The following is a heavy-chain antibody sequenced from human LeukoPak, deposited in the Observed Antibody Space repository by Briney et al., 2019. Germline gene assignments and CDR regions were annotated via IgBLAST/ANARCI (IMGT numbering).Heavy chain of an antibody. J-gene: IGHJ6*03. Sequence: ASVKVSCKASGYTFTNFDINWVRQASGQGLEWVGWVTPNNGNAGFAQKFQGRVTMTRNTSISTAYMELSSLRSEDTAVYYCARAEMYYYYMDVWGKGTTVTIS. CDR1: GYTFTNFD. CDR3: ARAEMYYYYMDV. CDR2: VTPNNGNA. V-gene: IGHV1-8*01.